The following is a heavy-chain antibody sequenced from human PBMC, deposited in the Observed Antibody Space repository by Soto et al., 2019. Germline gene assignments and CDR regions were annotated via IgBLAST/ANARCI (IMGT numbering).Heavy chain of an antibody. Sequence: SETLSLTCSVFGGSIRGDCWSWIRQPAGKGLEWIGRMYISGTTKYNPSLKSRVTMSADTAKNQFSLKLTSVTAADTAIYYCARMSNSGFYRPEGDYYYYGMDVWGQGTTVTVS. J-gene: IGHJ6*02. V-gene: IGHV4-4*07. CDR3: ARMSNSGFYRPEGDYYYYGMDV. CDR1: GGSIRGDC. CDR2: MYISGTT. D-gene: IGHD3-22*01.